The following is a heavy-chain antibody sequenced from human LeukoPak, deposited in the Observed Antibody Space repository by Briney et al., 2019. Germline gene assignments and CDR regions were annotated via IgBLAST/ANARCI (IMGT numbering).Heavy chain of an antibody. J-gene: IGHJ6*02. CDR3: AKAVDYGGNSVYYYYGMDV. Sequence: SVQGRFTISRDNSKNTLYLQMNSLRAEDTAVYYCAKAVDYGGNSVYYYYGMDVWGQGTTVTVSS. V-gene: IGHV3-23*01. D-gene: IGHD4-23*01.